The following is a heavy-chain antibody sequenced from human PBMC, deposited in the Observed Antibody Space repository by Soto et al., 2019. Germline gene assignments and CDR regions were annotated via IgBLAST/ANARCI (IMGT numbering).Heavy chain of an antibody. D-gene: IGHD2-8*01. J-gene: IGHJ3*02. CDR2: ISSSGSTI. V-gene: IGHV3-11*01. CDR1: GFTFSDYY. Sequence: GGSLRLSCAASGFTFSDYYMSWIRQAPGKGLEWVSYISSSGSTIYYADSVKGRFTISRDNTKNSLYLQMNSLRAEDTAVYYCAREIVLMVYAIEGSNAFEIWGQGTMVTVSS. CDR3: AREIVLMVYAIEGSNAFEI.